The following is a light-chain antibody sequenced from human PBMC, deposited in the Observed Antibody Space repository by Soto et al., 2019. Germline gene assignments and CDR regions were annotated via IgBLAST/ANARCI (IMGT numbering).Light chain of an antibody. CDR3: QQYNSYCPT. Sequence: DIQMTQSPSTLSASVGDRVTITCRASQSISVWLAWYQQKAGKAPNLLIYKASSLESGVPSRFRGSGSEQDFPLTSSGLQPGDSATYYCQQYNSYCPTCGQGTKVEVK. V-gene: IGKV1-5*03. J-gene: IGKJ1*01. CDR2: KAS. CDR1: QSISVW.